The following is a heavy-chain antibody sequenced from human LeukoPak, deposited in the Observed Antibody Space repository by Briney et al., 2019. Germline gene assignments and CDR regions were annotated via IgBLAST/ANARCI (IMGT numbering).Heavy chain of an antibody. CDR3: ARDLVVRGPKSRVYYYGMDV. Sequence: GSLRLSCAASGFTFSSYAMSWVRQAPGKGLEWVAVIWYDGSNKYYADSVKGRFTISRDNSKNTLYLQMNSLRAEDTAVYYCARDLVVRGPKSRVYYYGMDVWGQGTTVTVSS. CDR2: IWYDGSNK. J-gene: IGHJ6*02. CDR1: GFTFSSYA. V-gene: IGHV3-33*08. D-gene: IGHD3-10*01.